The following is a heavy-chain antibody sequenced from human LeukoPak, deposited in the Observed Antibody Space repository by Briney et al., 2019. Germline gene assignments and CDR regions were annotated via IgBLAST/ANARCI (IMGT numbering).Heavy chain of an antibody. CDR3: TRDRGVYSGYDSHYFDY. V-gene: IGHV3-49*04. Sequence: GGSLRLSCAASGFTFTNAWMSWVRQAPGKGLEWVGFIRSKAYGGTTEYAASVKGRFTISRDDSKSIAYLQMNSLKSEDTAVYYCTRDRGVYSGYDSHYFDYWGQGTLVTVSS. J-gene: IGHJ4*02. CDR1: GFTFTNAW. D-gene: IGHD5-12*01. CDR2: IRSKAYGGTT.